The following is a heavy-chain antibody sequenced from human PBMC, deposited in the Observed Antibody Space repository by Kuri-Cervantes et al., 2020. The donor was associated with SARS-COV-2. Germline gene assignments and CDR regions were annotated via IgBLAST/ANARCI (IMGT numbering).Heavy chain of an antibody. V-gene: IGHV1-69*06. J-gene: IGHJ6*02. CDR2: IIPIFGTA. CDR1: GGTFSSYA. Sequence: SVKVSCKASGGTFSSYAISWVRQAPGQGLEWMGGIIPIFGTANYEQKFQGRVTITADKFTSTAYMELSSLRSEDTAVYYCARTMTYYYYYGMDVWGQGTTVTVSS. D-gene: IGHD3-22*01. CDR3: ARTMTYYYYYGMDV.